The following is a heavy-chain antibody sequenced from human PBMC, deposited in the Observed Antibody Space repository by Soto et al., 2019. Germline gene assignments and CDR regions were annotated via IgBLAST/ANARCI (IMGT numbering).Heavy chain of an antibody. V-gene: IGHV4-31*03. CDR1: GASITSGCYY. CDR3: ARATLVGANFDAFDI. Sequence: PSETLSLTCTFSGASITSGCYYWTWSRQHPGKGLEWIGYIYYSGTTYYNPSLKSRFTISVDTSKNQFSLKLSSVTAADTAVYYCARATLVGANFDAFDIWGQGTMVTVSS. CDR2: IYYSGTT. D-gene: IGHD1-26*01. J-gene: IGHJ3*02.